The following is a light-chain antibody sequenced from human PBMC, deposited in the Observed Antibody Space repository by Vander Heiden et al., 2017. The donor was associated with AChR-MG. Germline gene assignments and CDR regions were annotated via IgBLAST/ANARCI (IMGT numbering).Light chain of an antibody. CDR2: AAS. Sequence: ETVMNQFPATLSVSPGERATLSCRASESVGSKVAWYQQKPGQPPRLLIYAASNRATGIPARFSGSGSGTEFTITISSLQSEDLAVFYCHQYSYWPYTFGKGTKLEIK. V-gene: IGKV3-15*01. CDR3: HQYSYWPYT. J-gene: IGKJ2*01. CDR1: ESVGSK.